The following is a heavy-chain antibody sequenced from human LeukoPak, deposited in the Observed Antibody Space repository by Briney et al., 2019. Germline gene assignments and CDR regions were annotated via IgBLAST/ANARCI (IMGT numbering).Heavy chain of an antibody. CDR2: INHSGST. Sequence: SETLSLTCAVSGGSISTSSYYWSWIRQPPGKGLEWIGEINHSGSTNYNPSLKSRVTISVDTSKNQFSLKLSSVTAADTAVYYCAREGVRQWLVLEDWGQGTLVTVSS. D-gene: IGHD6-19*01. CDR3: AREGVRQWLVLED. CDR1: GGSISTSSYY. V-gene: IGHV4-39*07. J-gene: IGHJ4*02.